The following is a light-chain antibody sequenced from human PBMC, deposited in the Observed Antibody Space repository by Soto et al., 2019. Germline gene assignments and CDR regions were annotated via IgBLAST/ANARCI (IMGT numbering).Light chain of an antibody. Sequence: DIQLTQSPSTLSASVGDSVIITCRASQSIRTWLAWYQQRPVTAPKLLIYDASSLQSGVPSRFSGSGSGTEFTLTISSLQPEDSATYYCLQNNRYPWTFGQGTKVDIK. J-gene: IGKJ1*01. CDR1: QSIRTW. V-gene: IGKV1-5*01. CDR2: DAS. CDR3: LQNNRYPWT.